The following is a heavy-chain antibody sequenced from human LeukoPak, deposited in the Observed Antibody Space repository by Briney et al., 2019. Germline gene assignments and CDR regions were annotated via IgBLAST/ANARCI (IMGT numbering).Heavy chain of an antibody. V-gene: IGHV3-30*18. Sequence: PGRSLRLSCEASGITFSTYGMHWVRQAAGKGLEWVAVISYDGSNKYYADSVKGRFTISRDNSKNTLYLQMNSLRAEDTAVYYCAKGALRWELLGGIDYWGQGTLVTVSS. CDR1: GITFSTYG. CDR3: AKGALRWELLGGIDY. J-gene: IGHJ4*02. CDR2: ISYDGSNK. D-gene: IGHD1-26*01.